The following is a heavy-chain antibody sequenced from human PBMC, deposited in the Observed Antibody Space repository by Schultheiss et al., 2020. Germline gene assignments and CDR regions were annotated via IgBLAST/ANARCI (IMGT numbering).Heavy chain of an antibody. CDR2: IYYSGST. V-gene: IGHV4-34*01. CDR3: ARRSVPDV. Sequence: SQTLSLTCAVYGGSFSGYYWSWIRQPPGKGLEWIGYIYYSGSTNYNPSLKSRVTISVDTSKNQFSLKLSSVTAADTAVYYCARRSVPDVWGQGTTVTVSS. D-gene: IGHD3-3*01. CDR1: GGSFSGYY. J-gene: IGHJ6*02.